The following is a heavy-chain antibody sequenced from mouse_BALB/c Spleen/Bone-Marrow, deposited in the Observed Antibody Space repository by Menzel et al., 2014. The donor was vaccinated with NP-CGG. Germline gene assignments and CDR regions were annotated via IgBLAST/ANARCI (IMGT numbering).Heavy chain of an antibody. CDR3: ARAPGYDLYYAMDY. J-gene: IGHJ4*01. Sequence: VMLVESGPGLVSPSQSLSIPCTVSGFSLTGYGINWVRQPPGKGLEWLGMVWGDGNTDYNSALKSRLSISKDNSKSQVFLKMNSLQTDDTARYYCARAPGYDLYYAMDYWGQGTSVTVSS. D-gene: IGHD1-2*01. CDR2: VWGDGNT. CDR1: GFSLTGYG. V-gene: IGHV2-6-7*01.